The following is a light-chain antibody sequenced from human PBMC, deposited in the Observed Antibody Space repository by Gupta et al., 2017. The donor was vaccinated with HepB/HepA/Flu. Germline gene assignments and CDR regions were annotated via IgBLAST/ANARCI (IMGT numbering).Light chain of an antibody. CDR3: SSYTSSSTVV. CDR2: DVS. Sequence: QSALTQPASVSGSPGQSVNIPCPGTSSDVGGYNYVFGYQQHPGKAPKLMIYDVSNPPSGVANRFSGSKSGNTASPTISGLQAEDEADYYCSSYTSSSTVVFGGGTKLTVL. V-gene: IGLV2-14*01. CDR1: SSDVGGYNY. J-gene: IGLJ2*01.